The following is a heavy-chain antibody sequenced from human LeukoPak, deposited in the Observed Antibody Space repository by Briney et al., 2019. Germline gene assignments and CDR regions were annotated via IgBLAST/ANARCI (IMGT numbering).Heavy chain of an antibody. CDR2: IYYSGST. CDR1: GGSISSSSYY. Sequence: SETLSLTCTVSGGSISSSSYYWGWIRQPPGKGLEWIGSIYYSGSTYYNPSLKSRVTISVDTSKNQFSLKLSSVTAADTAVYYCARSERIRHFYYYYGMDVWGQGTTVTVSS. CDR3: ARSERIRHFYYYYGMDV. V-gene: IGHV4-39*07. J-gene: IGHJ6*02. D-gene: IGHD1-1*01.